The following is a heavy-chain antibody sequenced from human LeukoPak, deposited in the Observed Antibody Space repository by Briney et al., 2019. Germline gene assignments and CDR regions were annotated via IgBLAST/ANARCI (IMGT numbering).Heavy chain of an antibody. CDR1: GFTFSSYA. CDR2: ISGSGGST. J-gene: IGHJ4*02. V-gene: IGHV3-23*01. CDR3: AKLGYSGYDYLDY. D-gene: IGHD5-12*01. Sequence: GGSLRLSCAASGFTFSSYAMSWVRQAPGKGLEWVSAISGSGGSTYYADSGKGRFTISRDNSKNTLYLQMNSLRAEDTAVYYCAKLGYSGYDYLDYWGQGTLVTVSS.